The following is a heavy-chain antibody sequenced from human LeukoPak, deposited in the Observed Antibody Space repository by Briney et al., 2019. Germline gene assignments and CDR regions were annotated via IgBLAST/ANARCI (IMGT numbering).Heavy chain of an antibody. D-gene: IGHD3-10*01. Sequence: GGSLRLSCAASGLTFSSHSMNWVRQAPGKGLEWVSYISSSSSTIYYADSVKGRFTIFRDNANNSLYLQMNSLRVEDTAVYCCAREGSGSYYNWIDPWGQGIVVAVSS. CDR3: AREGSGSYYNWIDP. V-gene: IGHV3-48*01. CDR1: GLTFSSHS. CDR2: ISSSSSTI. J-gene: IGHJ5*02.